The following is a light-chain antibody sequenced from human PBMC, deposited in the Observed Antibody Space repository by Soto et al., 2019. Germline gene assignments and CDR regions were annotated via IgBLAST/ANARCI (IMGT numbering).Light chain of an antibody. CDR2: GAS. CDR3: QQYNNWPPKT. CDR1: QSVSSN. Sequence: EIVMTQSPATLSVSPGERATLSCRASQSVSSNLAWYQQTPGQAPRLLIYGASTRATGIPARFSGSGSGTEFTLTISSLQSEDFAVYYCQQYNNWPPKTVGQGTKVEIK. J-gene: IGKJ1*01. V-gene: IGKV3-15*01.